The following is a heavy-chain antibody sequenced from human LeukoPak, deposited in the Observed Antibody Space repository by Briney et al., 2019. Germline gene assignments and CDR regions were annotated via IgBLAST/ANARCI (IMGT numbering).Heavy chain of an antibody. J-gene: IGHJ3*02. CDR3: AADQPRYPDAFDI. CDR2: IVVGSGDT. D-gene: IGHD1-1*01. Sequence: GASVKVSCTASGFTSTTSTMQWVRQARGQRREGIGWIVVGSGDTNYAEKFQERVTITRDMSTSTVYMELSSLRSDNTAVYYCAADQPRYPDAFDIWGQGTMVTVSS. CDR1: GFTSTTST. V-gene: IGHV1-58*02.